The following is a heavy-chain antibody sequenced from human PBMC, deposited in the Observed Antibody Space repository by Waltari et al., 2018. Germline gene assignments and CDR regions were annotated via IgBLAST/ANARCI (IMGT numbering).Heavy chain of an antibody. V-gene: IGHV3-7*01. J-gene: IGHJ6*03. Sequence: EMQLVESGGGLVQPGGSLRLAWAGTGFTLSNYWMTWVRQAPGKGLEWVANIKQDGSDKSYVDSVKGRFTISRDNANNSVYLQMNSVRAEDTALYYCARDYYYYIDVWGKGTTVTVSS. CDR2: IKQDGSDK. CDR1: GFTLSNYW. CDR3: ARDYYYYIDV.